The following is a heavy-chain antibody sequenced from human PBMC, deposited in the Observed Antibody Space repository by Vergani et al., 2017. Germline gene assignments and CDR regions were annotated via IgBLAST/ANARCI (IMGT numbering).Heavy chain of an antibody. Sequence: QVQLVQSGAEVKKPGSSVKVSCKASGGTFSSYTISWVRQAPGQGLEWMGRIIPILGIANYPQKFQGRVTITADKSTSTAYMELSSLRSEDTAVYYCARAYYYDSSGYYPPDYWGQGTLVTVSS. J-gene: IGHJ4*02. D-gene: IGHD3-22*01. V-gene: IGHV1-69*02. CDR3: ARAYYYDSSGYYPPDY. CDR2: IIPILGIA. CDR1: GGTFSSYT.